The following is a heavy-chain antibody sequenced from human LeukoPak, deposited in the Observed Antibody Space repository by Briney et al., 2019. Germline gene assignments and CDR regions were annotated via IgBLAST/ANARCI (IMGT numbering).Heavy chain of an antibody. CDR2: FHTSGST. D-gene: IGHD5/OR15-5a*01. CDR1: GGSLSSGSDY. Sequence: SQTLSLTFTVSGGSLSSGSDYWSWIRQPAGKGLEWIGRFHTSGSTDYNPSLKSRVSISVDTSKNHFSLKLSSVTAADTAVYYCARGGVSDFDYWGQGTLVTVSS. V-gene: IGHV4-61*02. J-gene: IGHJ4*02. CDR3: ARGGVSDFDY.